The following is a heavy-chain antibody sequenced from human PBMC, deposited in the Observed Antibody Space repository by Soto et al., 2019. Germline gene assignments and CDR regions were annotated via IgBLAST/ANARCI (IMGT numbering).Heavy chain of an antibody. CDR1: GYTFTSYG. Sequence: GASVKVSCKASGYTFTSYGISWVRQAPGQGLEWMGWISAYNGNTNYAQKLQGRVTMTTDTSTSTAYMELRSLRSDDTAVYYCARDQARYYYDSSGYRHRYFDYWGQGTLVTVSS. J-gene: IGHJ4*02. V-gene: IGHV1-18*04. D-gene: IGHD3-22*01. CDR2: ISAYNGNT. CDR3: ARDQARYYYDSSGYRHRYFDY.